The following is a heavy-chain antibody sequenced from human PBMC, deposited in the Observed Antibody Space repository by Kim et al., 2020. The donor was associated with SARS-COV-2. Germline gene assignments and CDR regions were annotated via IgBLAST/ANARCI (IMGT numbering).Heavy chain of an antibody. J-gene: IGHJ4*02. D-gene: IGHD3-10*01. CDR3: TTGLSLRHRFDY. V-gene: IGHV3-15*01. Sequence: DYAAPVKGRFTISIDYSKNTLYLQVNSLKTEDTAVYYCTTGLSLRHRFDYWGQGTLVTVSS.